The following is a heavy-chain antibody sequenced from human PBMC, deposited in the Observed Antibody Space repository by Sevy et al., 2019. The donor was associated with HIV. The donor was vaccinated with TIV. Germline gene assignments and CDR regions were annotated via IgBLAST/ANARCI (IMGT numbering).Heavy chain of an antibody. D-gene: IGHD3-22*01. CDR3: ARVNYYDSSGYSYFDY. CDR1: GYTFISYG. J-gene: IGHJ4*02. V-gene: IGHV1-18*01. CDR2: ISAYNGNT. Sequence: ASVKVSCKASGYTFISYGISWVRQAPGQGLEWMGWISAYNGNTNYAQKLQGRVTMTTDTSTSTAYMELRSLRSDDTAVYYCARVNYYDSSGYSYFDYWGQGTLVTVSS.